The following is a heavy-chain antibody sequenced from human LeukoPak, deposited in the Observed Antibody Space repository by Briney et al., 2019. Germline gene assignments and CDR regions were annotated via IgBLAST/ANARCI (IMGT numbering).Heavy chain of an antibody. V-gene: IGHV4-34*01. D-gene: IGHD3-22*01. CDR3: ARLLKYYYDSSGYYNT. J-gene: IGHJ5*02. CDR2: INHSGST. Sequence: SETLSLTCAVYGGSFSGYYWSWIRQPPGKGLERIGEINHSGSTNYNPSLKSRVTISVDTSKNQFSLKLSSVTAADTAVYYCARLLKYYYDSSGYYNTWGQGTLVTVSS. CDR1: GGSFSGYY.